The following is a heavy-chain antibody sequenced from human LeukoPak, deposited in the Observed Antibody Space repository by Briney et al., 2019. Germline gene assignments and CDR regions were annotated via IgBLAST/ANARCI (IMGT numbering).Heavy chain of an antibody. CDR1: GFTFSSYS. Sequence: GGSLRLSCAASGFTFSSYSMNWVRQAPGKGLEWVSSISSSSSYIYYADSVKGRFTISRDNAKNSLYLQMNSLRAEDTAVYYCARAGGYYDSSGYSDYWGQGTLVTVSS. CDR3: ARAGGYYDSSGYSDY. V-gene: IGHV3-21*01. D-gene: IGHD3-22*01. J-gene: IGHJ4*02. CDR2: ISSSSSYI.